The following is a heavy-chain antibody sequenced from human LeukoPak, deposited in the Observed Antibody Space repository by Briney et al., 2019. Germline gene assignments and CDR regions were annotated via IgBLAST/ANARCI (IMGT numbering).Heavy chain of an antibody. J-gene: IGHJ4*02. CDR2: IIPIFGTA. D-gene: IGHD3-22*01. Sequence: ASVKVSCKASGGTFSSYAISWVRQAPGQGLEWMGGIIPIFGTANYAQKFQGRVTITADESTSTAYMELSSLRSEDTAVYYCARSNSYYDSSGYPPYYFDYWGQGTLVTVSS. CDR3: ARSNSYYDSSGYPPYYFDY. CDR1: GGTFSSYA. V-gene: IGHV1-69*13.